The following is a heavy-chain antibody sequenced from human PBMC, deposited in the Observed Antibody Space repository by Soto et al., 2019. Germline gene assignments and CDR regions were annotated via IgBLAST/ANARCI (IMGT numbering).Heavy chain of an antibody. V-gene: IGHV5-51*01. CDR3: ARLKPSGYYPPRYYYGMDV. D-gene: IGHD3-22*01. CDR2: IYPGDSDT. CDR1: GYSFTSYW. Sequence: ESLKISCKASGYSFTSYWIGWVCQMPGKGLEWMGIIYPGDSDTRYSPSFQGHVTISADKSISTAYLQWSSLKASDTAMYYCARLKPSGYYPPRYYYGMDVWGQGTTVTVSS. J-gene: IGHJ6*02.